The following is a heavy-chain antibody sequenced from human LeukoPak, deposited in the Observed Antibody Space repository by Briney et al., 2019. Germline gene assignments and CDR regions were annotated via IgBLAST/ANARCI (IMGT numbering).Heavy chain of an antibody. Sequence: PGGSLRPSRAPSGFTFSSYEMNSVCQTPGKRLGWGSYNRSRGSSMSYTGSVRGRFTIPRENAKNRLYLQMSSLTAEDTAVYYCARGGVVYAGWFDLWGQGTLVTVSS. V-gene: IGHV3-48*03. CDR3: ARGGVVYAGWFDL. J-gene: IGHJ5*01. D-gene: IGHD5/OR15-5a*01. CDR2: NRSRGSSM. CDR1: GFTFSSYE.